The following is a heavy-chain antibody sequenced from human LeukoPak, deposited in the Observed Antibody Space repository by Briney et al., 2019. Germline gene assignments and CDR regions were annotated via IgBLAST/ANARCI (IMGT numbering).Heavy chain of an antibody. CDR1: GGSFSGYY. CDR3: ARGRGSFDILTGYVVDY. Sequence: SETLSLTCAVYGGSFSGYYWSWIRQPPGKGLEWIGEISHSGSTNYNPSLKSRVTISVDTSKNQFSLKLSSVTAADTAVYYCARGRGSFDILTGYVVDYWGQGTLVTVSS. J-gene: IGHJ4*02. CDR2: ISHSGST. D-gene: IGHD3-9*01. V-gene: IGHV4-34*01.